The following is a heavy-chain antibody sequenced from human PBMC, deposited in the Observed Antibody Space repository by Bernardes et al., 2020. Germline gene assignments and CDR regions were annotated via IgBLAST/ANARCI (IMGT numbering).Heavy chain of an antibody. CDR3: ARDHRHYDFWSGYGNYYYYGMDV. D-gene: IGHD3-3*01. V-gene: IGHV3-11*01. CDR1: GFTFSDYY. CDR2: ISSSGSTI. J-gene: IGHJ6*04. Sequence: GGSLRRSCAASGFTFSDYYMSWIRQAPGKGLEWVSYISSSGSTIYYADSVKGRFTISRDNAKNSLYLQMNSLRAEDTAVYYCARDHRHYDFWSGYGNYYYYGMDVWGKGTTVTVSS.